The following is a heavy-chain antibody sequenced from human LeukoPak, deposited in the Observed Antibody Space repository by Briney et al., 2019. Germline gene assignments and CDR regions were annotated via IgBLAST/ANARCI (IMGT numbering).Heavy chain of an antibody. J-gene: IGHJ6*02. CDR1: GFTFSSYW. CDR3: ARGGGLDV. V-gene: IGHV3-7*03. CDR2: INHNGSVN. Sequence: LSLTCAASGFTFSSYWMNWARQAPGKGLEWVASINHNGSVNYYVDSVKGRFTISRDNAKNSLYLQMSNLRAEDTAVYFCARGGGLDVWGQGATVTVSS. D-gene: IGHD3-16*01.